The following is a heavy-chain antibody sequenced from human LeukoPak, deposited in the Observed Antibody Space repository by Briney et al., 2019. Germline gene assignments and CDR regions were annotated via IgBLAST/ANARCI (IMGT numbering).Heavy chain of an antibody. J-gene: IGHJ4*02. CDR1: GGSISSSSYY. Sequence: SETLSLTCTVSGGSISSSSYYWSWIRQPPGKGLEWIGYIYYSGSTNYNPSLKSRVTISVDTSKNQFSLKLSSVTAADTAVYYCARLSYYDFWSGYYLGVYYFDYWGQGTLVTVSS. CDR2: IYYSGST. V-gene: IGHV4-61*01. CDR3: ARLSYYDFWSGYYLGVYYFDY. D-gene: IGHD3-3*01.